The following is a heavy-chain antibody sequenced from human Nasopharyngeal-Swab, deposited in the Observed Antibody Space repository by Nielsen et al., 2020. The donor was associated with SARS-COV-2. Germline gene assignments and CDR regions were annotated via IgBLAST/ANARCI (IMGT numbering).Heavy chain of an antibody. V-gene: IGHV1-69*01. Sequence: VRHAPGQGLEWMGGIIPIFGTANYAQKFQGRVTITADESTSTAYMELSSLRSEDTAVYYCARGPSSGYYLYAFDIWGQGTMVTVSS. J-gene: IGHJ3*02. CDR2: IIPIFGTA. CDR3: ARGPSSGYYLYAFDI. D-gene: IGHD3-22*01.